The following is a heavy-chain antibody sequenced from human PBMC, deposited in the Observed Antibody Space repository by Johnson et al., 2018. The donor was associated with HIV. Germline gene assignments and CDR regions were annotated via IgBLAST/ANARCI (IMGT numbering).Heavy chain of an antibody. Sequence: VQLVESGGGLVQPGGSLRLSCAAYGFTLSDYWMHWVRQGTGKGLAWVARVNSAGYSTSYAGSVTGRFTISRDNTKNTLYLQMNSLRADDTAVYYCAKEGTTMEVDIWGQGTTVTVSS. D-gene: IGHD3-10*01. CDR3: AKEGTTMEVDI. J-gene: IGHJ3*02. CDR1: GFTLSDYW. V-gene: IGHV3-74*01. CDR2: VNSAGYST.